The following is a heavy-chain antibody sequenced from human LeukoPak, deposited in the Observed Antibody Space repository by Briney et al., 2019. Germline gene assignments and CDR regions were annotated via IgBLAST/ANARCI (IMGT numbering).Heavy chain of an antibody. CDR1: GGSFSGYY. V-gene: IGHV4-34*01. CDR3: ARTQIQQLVRTFDY. Sequence: SETLSLTCAVYGGSFSGYYWSWIRQPPGKGLEWIGEINHSGSTNYNSSLKSRVTISVDTSKNQFSLKLSSVTAADTAVYYCARTQIQQLVRTFDYWGQGTLVTVSS. D-gene: IGHD6-13*01. CDR2: INHSGST. J-gene: IGHJ4*02.